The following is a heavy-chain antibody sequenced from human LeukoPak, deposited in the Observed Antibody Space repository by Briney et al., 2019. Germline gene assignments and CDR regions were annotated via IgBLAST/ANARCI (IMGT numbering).Heavy chain of an antibody. J-gene: IGHJ4*02. D-gene: IGHD6-19*01. Sequence: GGSLRLSCAASGFTFSSYSMNWVRQAPGKGLEWVSSISSSSSYIYYADSVKGRFTISRDNSKNTLYLQMNSLRAEDTAVYYCASLAGYSSGWYPTDYWGQGTLVTVSS. V-gene: IGHV3-21*01. CDR2: ISSSSSYI. CDR3: ASLAGYSSGWYPTDY. CDR1: GFTFSSYS.